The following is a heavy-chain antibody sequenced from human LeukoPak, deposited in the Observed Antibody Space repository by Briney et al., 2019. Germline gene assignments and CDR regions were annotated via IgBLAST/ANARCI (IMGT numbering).Heavy chain of an antibody. J-gene: IGHJ4*02. CDR2: INPNSGGT. Sequence: DSVKVSCKASGYTFTGYYMHWVRQAPGQGLEWMGRINPNSGGTNYAQKFQGRVTMTRDTSISTAYMELSRLRSDDTAVYYCARSQGYYYDSSGYLLDYWGQGTLVTVSS. CDR1: GYTFTGYY. CDR3: ARSQGYYYDSSGYLLDY. D-gene: IGHD3-22*01. V-gene: IGHV1-2*06.